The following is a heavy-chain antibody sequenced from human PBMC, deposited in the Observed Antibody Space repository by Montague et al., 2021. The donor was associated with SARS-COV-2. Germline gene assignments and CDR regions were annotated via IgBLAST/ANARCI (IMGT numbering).Heavy chain of an antibody. D-gene: IGHD1-1*01. Sequence: CAISGDSVSSNSATWNWVRQSPSRGLEWLGRTYYRYKWYNDYAVSVRGRVTINPDTSKNQFSLRLNSVTPEDTAIYYCTSGREGNYNVMDVWGQGTMVTVSS. CDR2: TYYRYKWYN. CDR1: GDSVSSNSAT. CDR3: TSGREGNYNVMDV. V-gene: IGHV6-1*01. J-gene: IGHJ6*02.